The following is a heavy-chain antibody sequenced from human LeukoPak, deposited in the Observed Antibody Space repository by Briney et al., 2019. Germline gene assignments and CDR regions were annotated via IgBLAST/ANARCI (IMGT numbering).Heavy chain of an antibody. J-gene: IGHJ3*02. CDR2: ISSSGTSI. V-gene: IGHV3-21*01. CDR3: ASRNQYCGGDCFWAFDI. D-gene: IGHD2-21*02. CDR1: GFTFSRYS. Sequence: RPGGSLRLSCGASGFTFSRYSMNWVRQAPGKGLEWVSSISSSGTSIYYADSVKGRFTISRDNAKNSLYLQMNSLRAEDTAVYYCASRNQYCGGDCFWAFDIWGQGTMVTVSS.